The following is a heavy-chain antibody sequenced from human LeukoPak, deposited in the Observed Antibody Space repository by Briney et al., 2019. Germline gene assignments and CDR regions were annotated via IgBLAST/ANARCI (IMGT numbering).Heavy chain of an antibody. V-gene: IGHV3-23*01. J-gene: IGHJ6*02. CDR1: GFTFSNYA. CDR2: ISGSGSPT. D-gene: IGHD6-6*01. Sequence: GGSLRLSCSASGFTFSNYAITWVRQAPGKGLEWVSLISGSGSPTYYADSVKGRFTISRDNSKNTLYLQMNSLRVDDTAVYYCAKDWGIAARRYYYYGMDVWGQGTTVTVSS. CDR3: AKDWGIAARRYYYYGMDV.